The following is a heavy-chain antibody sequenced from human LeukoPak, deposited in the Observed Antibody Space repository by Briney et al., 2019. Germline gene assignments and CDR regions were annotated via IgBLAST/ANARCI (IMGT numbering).Heavy chain of an antibody. D-gene: IGHD3-10*01. Sequence: SQTLSLTCTVSGGSISSGGYDWSWIRQHPGKGLEWIGYIYYSGSTYYNPSLKSRVTISVDTSKNQFSLKLSSVTAADTAVYYCARGANYGSGHVWGQGTTVTVPS. CDR1: GGSISSGGYD. CDR2: IYYSGST. V-gene: IGHV4-31*03. J-gene: IGHJ6*02. CDR3: ARGANYGSGHV.